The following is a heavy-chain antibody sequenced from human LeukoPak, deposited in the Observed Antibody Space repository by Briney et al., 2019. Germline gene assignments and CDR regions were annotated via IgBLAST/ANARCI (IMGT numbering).Heavy chain of an antibody. CDR1: GGSISSSNW. Sequence: SGTLSLTCAVSGGSISSSNWWSWVRQPPGKGLEWIGSIYYSGSTYYNPSLKSRVTISVDTSKNQFSLKLSSVTAADTAVYYCASSMRGWELDYWGQGTLVTVSS. CDR3: ASSMRGWELDY. CDR2: IYYSGST. D-gene: IGHD1-26*01. V-gene: IGHV4-4*02. J-gene: IGHJ4*02.